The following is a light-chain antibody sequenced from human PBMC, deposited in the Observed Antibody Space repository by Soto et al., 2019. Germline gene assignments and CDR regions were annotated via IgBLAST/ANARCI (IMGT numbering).Light chain of an antibody. CDR2: DVS. Sequence: QSALTQPASVSGSPGQSITISCTGTSSDVGGYNYVSRYQQHPGKAPKFMIYDVSNRPSGVSTRFSGSKSGNTASLTISGLQAEDEADYYCNSYTTSNTRQIVFGTGTKVTVL. J-gene: IGLJ1*01. V-gene: IGLV2-14*01. CDR1: SSDVGGYNY. CDR3: NSYTTSNTRQIV.